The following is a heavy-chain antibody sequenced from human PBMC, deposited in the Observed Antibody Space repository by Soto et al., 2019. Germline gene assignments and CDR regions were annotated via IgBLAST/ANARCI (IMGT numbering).Heavy chain of an antibody. J-gene: IGHJ5*02. V-gene: IGHV5-51*01. CDR1: GYSFTSYW. Sequence: PGESPKISCKASGYSFTSYWVGWVRHVPGKGLEWMGIIYPGDSDTRYSPSFQGQVTISADKSITTAYLQWSSLKASDTAMHYCARQGSSSSISWFDPWGQGTLVTVSS. CDR2: IYPGDSDT. D-gene: IGHD6-6*01. CDR3: ARQGSSSSISWFDP.